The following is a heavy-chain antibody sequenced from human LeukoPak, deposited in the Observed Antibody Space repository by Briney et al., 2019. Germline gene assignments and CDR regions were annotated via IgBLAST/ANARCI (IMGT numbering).Heavy chain of an antibody. CDR2: INHSGST. CDR1: GGSFSGYY. Sequence: SETLSLTCAVYGGSFSGYYWSWIRQPPGKGPEWIGEINHSGSTNYNPSLKSRVTISVDTSKNQFSLKLSSVTAADTAVYYCARMYYDFWSGYPYYFDYWGQGTLVTVSS. V-gene: IGHV4-34*01. CDR3: ARMYYDFWSGYPYYFDY. D-gene: IGHD3-3*01. J-gene: IGHJ4*02.